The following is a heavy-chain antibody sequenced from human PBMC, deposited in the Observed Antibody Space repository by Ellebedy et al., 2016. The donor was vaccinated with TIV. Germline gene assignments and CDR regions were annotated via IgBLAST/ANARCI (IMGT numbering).Heavy chain of an antibody. J-gene: IGHJ6*02. CDR2: IYSGGST. V-gene: IGHV3-53*01. CDR3: ARERITMVRGVKREVYGMDV. D-gene: IGHD3-10*01. CDR1: GFTVSSNY. Sequence: GGSLRLSCAASGFTVSSNYMSWVRQAPGKGLEWLSVIYSGGSTYYADSVKGRFTISRDNAKNSLYLQMNSLRAEDTAVYYCARERITMVRGVKREVYGMDVWGQGTTVTVSS.